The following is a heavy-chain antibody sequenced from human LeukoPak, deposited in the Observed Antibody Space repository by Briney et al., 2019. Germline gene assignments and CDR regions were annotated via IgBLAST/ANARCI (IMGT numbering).Heavy chain of an antibody. CDR3: ARSPIYSSSSGIYYYYYYMDV. Sequence: SETLSHTCTVSGGSISSSRYSWGWIRQPPGKGLEWIGSIYYSGSTYYNPSIKSRVTISVDTSKNQFSLKLSSVTAADTAVYYCARSPIYSSSSGIYYYYYYMDVWGKGTTVTVSS. J-gene: IGHJ6*03. D-gene: IGHD6-6*01. V-gene: IGHV4-39*07. CDR1: GGSISSSRYS. CDR2: IYYSGST.